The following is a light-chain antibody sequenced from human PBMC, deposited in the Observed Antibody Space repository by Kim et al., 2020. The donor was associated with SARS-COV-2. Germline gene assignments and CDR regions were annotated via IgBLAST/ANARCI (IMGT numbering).Light chain of an antibody. J-gene: IGLJ1*01. V-gene: IGLV3-25*03. CDR3: QSADSSGTYRV. CDR1: ALPKQF. CDR2: KDT. Sequence: SYELTQPPSVSVSPGQTARITCSGDALPKQFAYWYQQKAGLAPVLVIYKDTERPLGIPERFSGTSSGTTVTLTISGVQAEDEADYYCQSADSSGTYRVFG.